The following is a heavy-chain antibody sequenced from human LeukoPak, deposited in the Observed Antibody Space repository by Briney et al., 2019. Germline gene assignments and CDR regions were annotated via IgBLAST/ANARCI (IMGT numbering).Heavy chain of an antibody. CDR2: INHSGST. J-gene: IGHJ5*02. Sequence: SETLSLTCAVYGGSFSGYYWSWIRQPPGKGLEWIGEINHSGSTNYNPSLKSRVTISVDTSKNQFSLKLSSVTAADTAVYYCARGVPGQWLRKIWFDPWGQGTLVTVSS. D-gene: IGHD6-19*01. CDR3: ARGVPGQWLRKIWFDP. CDR1: GGSFSGYY. V-gene: IGHV4-34*01.